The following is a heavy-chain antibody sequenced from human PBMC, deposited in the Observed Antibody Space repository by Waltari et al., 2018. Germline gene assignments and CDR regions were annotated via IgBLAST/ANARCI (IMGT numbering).Heavy chain of an antibody. Sequence: EVQLVESGGGLVTPGGSLRLSCAASGFTFSSYSMNWVRQAPGKGLEWVSSISSSSSYIYYADSVKGRFTISRDNAKNSLYLQMNSLRAEDTAVYYCARGHCSGGSCYMDYWGQGTLVTVSS. CDR2: ISSSSSYI. CDR1: GFTFSSYS. D-gene: IGHD2-15*01. V-gene: IGHV3-21*01. J-gene: IGHJ4*02. CDR3: ARGHCSGGSCYMDY.